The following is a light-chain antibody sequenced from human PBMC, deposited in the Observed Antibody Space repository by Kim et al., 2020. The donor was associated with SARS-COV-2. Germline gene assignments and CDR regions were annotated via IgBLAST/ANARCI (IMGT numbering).Light chain of an antibody. J-gene: IGLJ3*02. CDR1: SSDVGGYDY. Sequence: QSALTQPRSVSGSTGQSVTISCTGTSSDVGGYDYVSWYQQHPGKAPKLMIYAVNKRPSGLPDRFSGSKSGNTASLTISGLQTEDEADYYCCSYAGSYILLFGGGTQLTVL. CDR2: AVN. V-gene: IGLV2-11*01. CDR3: CSYAGSYILL.